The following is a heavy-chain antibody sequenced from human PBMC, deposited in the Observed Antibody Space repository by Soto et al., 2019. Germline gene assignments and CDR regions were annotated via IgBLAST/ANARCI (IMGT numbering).Heavy chain of an antibody. D-gene: IGHD3-9*01. CDR2: ISYDGSNK. CDR3: ASPVLRYFDWFPGRSYFDY. CDR1: GFTFSSYA. J-gene: IGHJ4*02. V-gene: IGHV3-30-3*01. Sequence: GGSLRLSCAASGFTFSSYAMHWVRQAPGKGLEWVTVISYDGSNKYNADSVKGRFTISRDNSKNTLYLQMNSLRAEDTAVYYCASPVLRYFDWFPGRSYFDYWGQGTLVTVS.